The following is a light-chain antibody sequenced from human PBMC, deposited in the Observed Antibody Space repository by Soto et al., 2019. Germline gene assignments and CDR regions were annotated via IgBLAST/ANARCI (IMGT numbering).Light chain of an antibody. J-gene: IGLJ1*01. Sequence: VLTQPPSVSAAPGQRVTISCSGSSSNIGGNSVSWYQQLPGTAPKLLIYDDDKRPSGIPDRFSGSKSGTSATLGITGFQSGDEADYYCGSWDSSLSAYVFGTGTK. CDR1: SSNIGGNS. CDR3: GSWDSSLSAYV. CDR2: DDD. V-gene: IGLV1-51*01.